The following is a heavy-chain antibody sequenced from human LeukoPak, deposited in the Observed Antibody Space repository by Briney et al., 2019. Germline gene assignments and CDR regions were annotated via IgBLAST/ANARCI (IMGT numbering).Heavy chain of an antibody. CDR3: ARGPHPYYYDSRPFDY. CDR2: INHSGSI. V-gene: IGHV4-34*01. D-gene: IGHD3-22*01. CDR1: GGSFSGYY. Sequence: PSKTLSLTCAVYGGSFSGYYWSWIRQPPGKGLEWIGEINHSGSINYNPSLKSRVTISVDTSKNQFSLKLSSVTAADTAVYYCARGPHPYYYDSRPFDYWGQGTLVTVSS. J-gene: IGHJ4*02.